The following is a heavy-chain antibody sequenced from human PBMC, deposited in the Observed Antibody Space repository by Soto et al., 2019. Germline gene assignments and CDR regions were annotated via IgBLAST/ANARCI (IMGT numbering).Heavy chain of an antibody. CDR2: ISSSSSYI. D-gene: IGHD2-15*01. Sequence: VQLVESGGGLVKPGGSLRLSCAASGFTFSSYSMNWVRQAPGKGLEWVSSISSSSSYIYYADSVKGRFTISRDNAKNSLYLQMNSLRAEDTAVYYCARDIEEDVYCSGGSCYFAFDIWGQGTMVTVSS. J-gene: IGHJ3*02. CDR1: GFTFSSYS. V-gene: IGHV3-21*01. CDR3: ARDIEEDVYCSGGSCYFAFDI.